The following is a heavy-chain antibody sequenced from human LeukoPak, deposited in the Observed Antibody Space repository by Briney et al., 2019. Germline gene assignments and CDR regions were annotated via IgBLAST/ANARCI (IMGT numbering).Heavy chain of an antibody. CDR2: IKQDGNEK. J-gene: IGHJ4*02. CDR1: GFTFSSYW. Sequence: GGSQRLSCAASGFTFSSYWMTWVRQAPGKGLEWVANIKQDGNEKYYVDSVKGRFTISRDNAKNSLYLQMNSLRAEDTAMYYCASEDSSAYYSFHCWGQGTLVTVSS. D-gene: IGHD3-22*01. V-gene: IGHV3-7*01. CDR3: ASEDSSAYYSFHC.